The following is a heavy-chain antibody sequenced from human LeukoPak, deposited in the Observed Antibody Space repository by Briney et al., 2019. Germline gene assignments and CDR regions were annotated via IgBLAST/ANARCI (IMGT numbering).Heavy chain of an antibody. D-gene: IGHD6-19*01. J-gene: IGHJ4*02. V-gene: IGHV1-2*06. CDR1: GYTFTCYY. CDR3: AASIALTGNFFDY. Sequence: ASVKVYCKNSGYTFTCYYMHWVRQAPGPGLEWMARINPKSGGTDYAQKFQGRVTMTRDTSISTAYMELSRLRSDDTAVYYCAASIALTGNFFDYWGQGTLVTVSS. CDR2: INPKSGGT.